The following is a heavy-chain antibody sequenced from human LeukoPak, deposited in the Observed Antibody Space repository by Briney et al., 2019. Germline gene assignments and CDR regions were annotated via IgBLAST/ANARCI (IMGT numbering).Heavy chain of an antibody. CDR2: IWYDGSNK. V-gene: IGHV3-33*01. Sequence: GGSLRLSCAASGFTFSSYGMHWVRQAPGKGLEWVAGIWYDGSNKYYADSVKGRFTISRDNSKNTLYLQMNSLRAEDTAVYYCARGEMTTVTRYYYYGMDVWGQGTTVTVSS. CDR1: GFTFSSYG. CDR3: ARGEMTTVTRYYYYGMDV. J-gene: IGHJ6*02. D-gene: IGHD4-11*01.